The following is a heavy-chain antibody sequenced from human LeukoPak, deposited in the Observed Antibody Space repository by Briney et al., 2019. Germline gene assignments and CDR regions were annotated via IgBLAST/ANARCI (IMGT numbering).Heavy chain of an antibody. CDR2: ISSSSSTI. D-gene: IGHD3-10*01. CDR3: ARGVTMVRGVLDY. J-gene: IGHJ4*02. V-gene: IGHV3-48*01. CDR1: GFTFSSYG. Sequence: GGSLRLSCAASGFTFSSYGMTWVRQAPGKGLEWVSYISSSSSTIYYADSVKGRFTISRDNAKNSLYLQLNSLRAEDTAVYYCARGVTMVRGVLDYWGQGTLVTVSS.